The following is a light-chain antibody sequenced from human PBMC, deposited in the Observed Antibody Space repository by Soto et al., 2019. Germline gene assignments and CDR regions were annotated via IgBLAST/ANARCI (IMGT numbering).Light chain of an antibody. V-gene: IGKV1-17*01. CDR3: LQHDNFPWT. Sequence: DIQMTQSPSSLSASVGDRAIITCRASQDIGSDLAWYQQKPGQAPERLIYAASNLQNGVPSRFSGSGSGTEFTLTISSLQPEDFETYYCLQHDNFPWTFGQGTKVDIK. CDR2: AAS. J-gene: IGKJ1*01. CDR1: QDIGSD.